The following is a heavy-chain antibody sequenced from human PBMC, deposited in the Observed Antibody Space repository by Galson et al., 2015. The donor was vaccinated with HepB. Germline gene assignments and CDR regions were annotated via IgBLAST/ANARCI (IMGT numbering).Heavy chain of an antibody. J-gene: IGHJ4*02. V-gene: IGHV3-33*01. CDR2: IWYDGSNK. Sequence: SLRLSCAASGFTFSSYGMHWVRQAPGKGLEWVAVIWYDGSNKYYADSVKGRFTISRDNSKNTLYLQMNSLRAEDTAVYYCARDRGYYDRHYWGQGTPVTVSS. CDR3: ARDRGYYDRHY. D-gene: IGHD3-22*01. CDR1: GFTFSSYG.